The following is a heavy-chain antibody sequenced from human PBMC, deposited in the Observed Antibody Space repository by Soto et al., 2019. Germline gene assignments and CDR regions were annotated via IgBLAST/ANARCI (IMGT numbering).Heavy chain of an antibody. CDR1: GDTLTELS. V-gene: IGHV1-24*01. Sequence: HVQLVQSGAEVKKPGASVKVSCKVSGDTLTELSMHWVRQAPGKGLEWMGGFDPEDGETIYAQKFQGRVTVTEDTSTNTGYMEVNSLRSEDTAVYYCATYIGGYYSPFDYWGQGTLVTVSS. J-gene: IGHJ4*02. CDR2: FDPEDGET. D-gene: IGHD3-22*01. CDR3: ATYIGGYYSPFDY.